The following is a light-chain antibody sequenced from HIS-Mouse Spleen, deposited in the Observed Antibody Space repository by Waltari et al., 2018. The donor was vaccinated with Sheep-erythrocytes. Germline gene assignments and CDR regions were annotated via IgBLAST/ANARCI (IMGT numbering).Light chain of an antibody. CDR2: DVS. CDR3: CSYAGSYNHV. J-gene: IGLJ1*01. CDR1: SSDVGGSNH. V-gene: IGLV2-11*01. Sequence: QSALTQPRSVSGSPGQSVTIPCTGTSSDVGGSNHVLWYQQHPGKAPKLMIYDVSKRPSGVPDRFSGSKSGNTASLTISGLQAEDEADYYCCSYAGSYNHVFATGTKVTVL.